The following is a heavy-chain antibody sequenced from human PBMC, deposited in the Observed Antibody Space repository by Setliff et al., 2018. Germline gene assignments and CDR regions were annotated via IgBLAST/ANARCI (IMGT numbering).Heavy chain of an antibody. V-gene: IGHV3-7*01. CDR2: INQDGSTP. D-gene: IGHD6-25*01. Sequence: PGGSLRLSCAASGFTFSSLWMSWVRQVPGKGLEWVANINQDGSTPFYVDSVKGRFTISRDNAKNSLYLQMNSLRAEDTAVFYCVPGRGSWGQGALVTVSS. CDR1: GFTFSSLW. J-gene: IGHJ5*02. CDR3: VPGRGS.